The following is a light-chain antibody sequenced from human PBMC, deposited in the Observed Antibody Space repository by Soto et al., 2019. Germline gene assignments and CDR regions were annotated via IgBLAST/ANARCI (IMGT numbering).Light chain of an antibody. Sequence: QSALTQSPSVSGAPGQGVSISCTGTSSNIGAGFDVHWYQQLPATAPKLLIYGNNNRPSGVPDRFSGSKSGTSASLAITGLQAEDEADYYCQSYDTTLSGGSVFGTGTKLTVL. J-gene: IGLJ1*01. V-gene: IGLV1-40*01. CDR1: SSNIGAGFD. CDR3: QSYDTTLSGGSV. CDR2: GNN.